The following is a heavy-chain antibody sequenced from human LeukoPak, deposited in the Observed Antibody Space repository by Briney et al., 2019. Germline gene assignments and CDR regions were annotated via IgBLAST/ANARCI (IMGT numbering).Heavy chain of an antibody. J-gene: IGHJ4*02. CDR1: GFTFSRYA. CDR2: ISGSGGST. Sequence: GGSLRLSCAASGFTFSRYAMSWVRQAPGKGLEWVSAISGSGGSTYYADSVKGRFTISRDNSKNTLYLQMNSLRAEDTAVYYCFVSSSWVAYYFDYWGQGTLVTVSS. V-gene: IGHV3-23*01. CDR3: FVSSSWVAYYFDY. D-gene: IGHD6-13*01.